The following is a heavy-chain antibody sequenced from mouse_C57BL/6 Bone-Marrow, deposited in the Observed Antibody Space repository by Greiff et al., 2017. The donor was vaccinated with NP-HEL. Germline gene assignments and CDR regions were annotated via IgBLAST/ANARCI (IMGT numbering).Heavy chain of an antibody. CDR1: GYTFTSYW. CDR3: ARSGGSGTFAY. J-gene: IGHJ3*01. CDR2: IDPSDSYT. Sequence: QVQLQQPGAELVMPGASVKLSCKASGYTFTSYWMHWVKQRPGQGLEWIGEIDPSDSYTNYNQKFKGKSTLTVDKSSSTAYMQLSSLTSEDSAVYYCARSGGSGTFAYWGQGTLVTVSA. V-gene: IGHV1-69*01. D-gene: IGHD4-1*01.